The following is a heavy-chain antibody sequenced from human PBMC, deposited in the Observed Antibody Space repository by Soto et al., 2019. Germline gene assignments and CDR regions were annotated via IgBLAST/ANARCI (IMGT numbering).Heavy chain of an antibody. V-gene: IGHV4-4*02. Sequence: QVQLQESGPGLVKPSGTLSLTCAVSSGSISSSNWWSWVRPPPGKGLEWIGEIYHSGSTNYNQSRKSRVTISVDKSKNQFSLKLSSVTAADTAVYSCARGPVLRYFDWFGGYFDYWGQGTLVTVSS. CDR2: IYHSGST. CDR3: ARGPVLRYFDWFGGYFDY. J-gene: IGHJ4*02. CDR1: SGSISSSNW. D-gene: IGHD3-9*01.